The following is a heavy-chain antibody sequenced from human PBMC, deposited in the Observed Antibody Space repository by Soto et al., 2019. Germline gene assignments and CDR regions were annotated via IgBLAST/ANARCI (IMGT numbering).Heavy chain of an antibody. V-gene: IGHV1-24*01. CDR3: ATLPITMIVVVTSRYFDL. J-gene: IGHJ2*01. Sequence: ASVKVSCKVSGYTLTELSMHCVRQAPGKGLEWMGGFDPEDGETIYAQKFQGRVTMTEDTSTDTAYMELSSLRSEDTAVYYCATLPITMIVVVTSRYFDLWGRGTLVTVSS. CDR2: FDPEDGET. D-gene: IGHD3-22*01. CDR1: GYTLTELS.